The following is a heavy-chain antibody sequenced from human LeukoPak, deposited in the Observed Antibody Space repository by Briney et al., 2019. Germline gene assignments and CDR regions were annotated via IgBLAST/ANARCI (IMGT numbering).Heavy chain of an antibody. V-gene: IGHV3-7*01. CDR2: IKQDGSEK. Sequence: PGGSLRLSCAASGFTFSSYWMSWVRQAPGKGLEWVANIKQDGSEKYYVDSVKGRFTISRDNAKNSLYLQMDSLRAEDTAVYYCARDHYDSSGYFQFDPWGQGTLVTVSS. D-gene: IGHD3-22*01. CDR3: ARDHYDSSGYFQFDP. J-gene: IGHJ5*02. CDR1: GFTFSSYW.